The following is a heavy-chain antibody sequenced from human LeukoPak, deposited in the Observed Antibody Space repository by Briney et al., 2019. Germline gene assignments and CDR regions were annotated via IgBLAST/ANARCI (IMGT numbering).Heavy chain of an antibody. D-gene: IGHD6-13*01. CDR2: IDRDGSVK. CDR1: GFTFSNYW. V-gene: IGHV3-7*01. J-gene: IGHJ4*02. Sequence: PGGSLRLSCAASGFTFSNYWMTWVRQTPGKGLEFVANIDRDGSVKNYVGSVKGRFTISTDNAKNSLYLQMNSLRADDTAMYYCARDPGSSSFDYWGQGSLVTVSS. CDR3: ARDPGSSSFDY.